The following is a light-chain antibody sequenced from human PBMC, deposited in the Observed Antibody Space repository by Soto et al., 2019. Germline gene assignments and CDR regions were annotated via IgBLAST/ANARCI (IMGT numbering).Light chain of an antibody. CDR2: KAS. J-gene: IGKJ1*01. V-gene: IGKV1-5*03. Sequence: DIQMTQSPSTLSASVGDRVTITCRASQSISSWLAWYQQKPGKAPKLLIYKASSLESGVPSRFSGSGSGTELTLTISSLQPDDFATYYCQQYNSYPWTFGQGTKVDI. CDR3: QQYNSYPWT. CDR1: QSISSW.